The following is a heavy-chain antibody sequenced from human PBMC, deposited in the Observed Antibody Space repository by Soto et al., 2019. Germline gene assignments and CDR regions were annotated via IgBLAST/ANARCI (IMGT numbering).Heavy chain of an antibody. V-gene: IGHV3-30-3*01. CDR1: GFTFSSYA. D-gene: IGHD4-17*01. CDR3: ARDAGDYSDYYYYGMDV. J-gene: IGHJ6*02. CDR2: ISYDGSNK. Sequence: PGGSLRLSCAASGFTFSSYAVHWVRQAPGKGLEWVAVISYDGSNKYYADSVKGRFTISRDNSKNTLYLQMNSLRAEDTAVYYCARDAGDYSDYYYYGMDVWGQGTTVTVSS.